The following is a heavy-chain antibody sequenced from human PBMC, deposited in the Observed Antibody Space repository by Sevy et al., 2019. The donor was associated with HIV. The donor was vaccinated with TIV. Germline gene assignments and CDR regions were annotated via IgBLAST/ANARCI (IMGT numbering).Heavy chain of an antibody. D-gene: IGHD3-22*01. CDR3: AREHRPKYYYDSSGYYPLGYYYGMDV. CDR2: ISYDGSNK. Sequence: GGSLRLSCAASGFTFSSYAMHWVRQAPGKGLEWVAVISYDGSNKYYADSVKGGFTISRDNSKNTLYLQMNSLRAEDTAVYYCAREHRPKYYYDSSGYYPLGYYYGMDVWGQGTTVTVSS. V-gene: IGHV3-30-3*01. J-gene: IGHJ6*02. CDR1: GFTFSSYA.